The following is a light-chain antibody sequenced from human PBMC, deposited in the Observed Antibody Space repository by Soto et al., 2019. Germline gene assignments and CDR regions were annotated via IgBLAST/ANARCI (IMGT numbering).Light chain of an antibody. CDR2: WAS. V-gene: IGKV4-1*01. CDR3: QQSYSTPLT. CDR1: QSVLYSSNNKNY. Sequence: DIVMTQSPDSLAVSLGERATINCKSSQSVLYSSNNKNYLAWYQQKPGQPPKLLIYWASTRESGVPDRFSGSESGTDLTLTISSLQAEDVAVYYCQQSYSTPLTFGQGTKVEIK. J-gene: IGKJ1*01.